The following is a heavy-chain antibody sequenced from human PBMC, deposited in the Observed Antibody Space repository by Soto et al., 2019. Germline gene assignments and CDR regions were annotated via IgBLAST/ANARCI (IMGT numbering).Heavy chain of an antibody. CDR3: ARGGQDFWSGPFDY. V-gene: IGHV4-4*07. Sequence: SETLSLTCTVSGGSISNYFCNWIRQPAGKGLEWIGRIDNSGSTNYNPSLKSRITMSADTSRNQYSLKLNSVTAADTAVYYCARGGQDFWSGPFDYWGQGALVTVSS. J-gene: IGHJ4*02. D-gene: IGHD3-3*01. CDR2: IDNSGST. CDR1: GGSISNYF.